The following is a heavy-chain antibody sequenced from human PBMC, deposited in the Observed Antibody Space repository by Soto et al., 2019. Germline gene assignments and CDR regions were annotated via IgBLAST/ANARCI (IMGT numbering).Heavy chain of an antibody. V-gene: IGHV4-34*01. CDR2: INHRGST. D-gene: IGHD2-2*01. CDR1: GGSFSGYY. J-gene: IGHJ6*02. CDR3: ARGGIVVVPAAPTEYRYYYYGMDV. Sequence: SETLSLTCAVYGGSFSGYYWSWIRQPPGKGLEWIGEINHRGSTNYNPSLKSRVTISVDTSKNQFSLKLSSVTAADTAVYYCARGGIVVVPAAPTEYRYYYYGMDVWGQGTTVTVSS.